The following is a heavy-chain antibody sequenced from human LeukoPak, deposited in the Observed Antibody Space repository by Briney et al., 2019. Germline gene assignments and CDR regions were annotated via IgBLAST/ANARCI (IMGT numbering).Heavy chain of an antibody. CDR3: ARQATRIAAAGTSIDY. D-gene: IGHD6-13*01. V-gene: IGHV3-64*01. CDR2: ISSNGGST. J-gene: IGHJ4*02. Sequence: PGGSLRLSCAASGFTFSSYAMHWVRQAPGKGLEYVSAISSNGGSTYYANSVKGRFTISRDNSKNTLCLQMGSLRAEDMAVYYCARQATRIAAAGTSIDYWGQGTLVTVSS. CDR1: GFTFSSYA.